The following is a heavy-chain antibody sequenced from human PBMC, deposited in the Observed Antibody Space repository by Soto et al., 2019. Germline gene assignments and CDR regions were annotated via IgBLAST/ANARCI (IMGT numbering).Heavy chain of an antibody. CDR3: ASDRRSSSLVYYYGMDV. V-gene: IGHV3-33*01. J-gene: IGHJ6*02. CDR2: IWYDGSNK. Sequence: PGGTLRLSCAASGFTFSSYGMHWVRQAPGKGLEWVAVIWYDGSNKYYADSVKGRFTISRDNSKNTLYLQVNSLRAEDTAVYYCASDRRSSSLVYYYGMDVWGQGTTVTVSS. D-gene: IGHD6-6*01. CDR1: GFTFSSYG.